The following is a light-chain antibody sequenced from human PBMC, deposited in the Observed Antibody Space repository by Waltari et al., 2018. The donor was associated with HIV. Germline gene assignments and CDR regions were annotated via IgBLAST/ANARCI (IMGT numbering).Light chain of an antibody. CDR3: QNYDSAPVA. CDR1: RDISND. J-gene: IGKJ5*01. CDR2: ASS. Sequence: DIQMSQVPSSLSASVGDRVTITCRASRDISNDLAWYQQKPGEVPKLLIYASSTLRSGVPSRFRGSGSGTDLTLTINGLQPEDVASYYCQNYDSAPVAFGQGTRLEI. V-gene: IGKV1-27*01.